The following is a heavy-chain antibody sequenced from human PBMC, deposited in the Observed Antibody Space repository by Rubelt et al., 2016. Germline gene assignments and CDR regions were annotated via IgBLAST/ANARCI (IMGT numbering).Heavy chain of an antibody. CDR1: GFTFSSYA. V-gene: IGHV3-30-3*02. CDR2: ISYDGSNK. J-gene: IGHJ4*02. Sequence: ESGGGVVQPGRSLRLSCAASGFTFSSYAMHWVRLAPGKGLEWVAVISYDGSNKYYADSVKGRFTISRDNSKNTLYLQMNSLRAEDTAVYYCAKVNSLMCSSTSCYPYYFDYWGQGTLVTVSS. D-gene: IGHD2-2*01. CDR3: AKVNSLMCSSTSCYPYYFDY.